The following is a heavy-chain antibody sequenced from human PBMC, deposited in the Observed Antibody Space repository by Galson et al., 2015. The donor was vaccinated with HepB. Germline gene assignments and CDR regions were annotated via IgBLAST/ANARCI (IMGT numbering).Heavy chain of an antibody. V-gene: IGHV3-23*01. J-gene: IGHJ4*02. D-gene: IGHD1-26*01. Sequence: SLRLSCAASGFTFSSYAMSWVRQAPGKGLEWVSAISGSGGSTYYADSVKGRFTISRDNSKNTLYLQMNSLRAEDTAVYYCAKGLSYDLTSESWGQGTLVTVSS. CDR3: AKGLSYDLTSES. CDR1: GFTFSSYA. CDR2: ISGSGGST.